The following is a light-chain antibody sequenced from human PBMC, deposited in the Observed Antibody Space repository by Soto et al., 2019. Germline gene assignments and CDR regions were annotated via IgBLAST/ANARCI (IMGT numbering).Light chain of an antibody. CDR1: QSVRR. CDR3: QQYNDWIT. CDR2: AAS. Sequence: DIVLTQSPGTLSLSPGERATLSCRASQSVRRLAWYQQKPGQAPRLLIYAASRRATGIPDRFSGSGSGTEFTLTISSLQSEDFAVYYCQQYNDWITFGGGTKVDIK. J-gene: IGKJ4*01. V-gene: IGKV3D-15*01.